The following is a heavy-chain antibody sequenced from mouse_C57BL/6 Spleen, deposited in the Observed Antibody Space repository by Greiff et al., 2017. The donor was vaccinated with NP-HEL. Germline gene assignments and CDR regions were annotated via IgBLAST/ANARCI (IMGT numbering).Heavy chain of an antibody. CDR3: TRDYSYWYFDV. CDR2: IDPETGGT. J-gene: IGHJ1*03. V-gene: IGHV1-15*01. D-gene: IGHD1-1*01. CDR1: GYTFTDYE. Sequence: QVQLQQSGAELVRPGASVTLSCKASGYTFTDYEMHWVKQTPVHGLEWIGAIDPETGGTAYNQKFKGKAILTADKSSSTAYMELRSLTSEDSAVYYCTRDYSYWYFDVWGTGTTVTVSS.